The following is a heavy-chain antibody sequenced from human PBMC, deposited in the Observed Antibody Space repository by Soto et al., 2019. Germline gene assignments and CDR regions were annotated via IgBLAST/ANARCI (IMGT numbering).Heavy chain of an antibody. CDR2: IYYSGST. CDR3: ARHVGYYSQGEWFDP. CDR1: GGSISSYY. Sequence: PSETLSLTCTVSGGSISSYYWSWIRQPPGKGLEWIGYIYYSGSTKYNPSLKSRVTISVDTSKNQFSLKLSSVTAADTAVYYCARHVGYYSQGEWFDPWGQGALVTAPQ. V-gene: IGHV4-59*08. D-gene: IGHD2-15*01. J-gene: IGHJ5*02.